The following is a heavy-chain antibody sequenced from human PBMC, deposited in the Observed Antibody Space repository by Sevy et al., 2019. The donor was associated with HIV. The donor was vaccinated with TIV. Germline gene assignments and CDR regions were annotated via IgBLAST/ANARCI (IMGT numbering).Heavy chain of an antibody. CDR1: GFTFGDYS. D-gene: IGHD1-26*01. Sequence: GGSLRLSCTASGFTFGDYSMSWVRQAPGKGLEWVAFIKSKVLGGTTESAASVKGRFTISRDDSKSIAYLQVNNLKTEDTVVYYCTRWSVGQSIFDYWGQGTLVTVSS. CDR3: TRWSVGQSIFDY. V-gene: IGHV3-49*04. CDR2: IKSKVLGGTT. J-gene: IGHJ4*02.